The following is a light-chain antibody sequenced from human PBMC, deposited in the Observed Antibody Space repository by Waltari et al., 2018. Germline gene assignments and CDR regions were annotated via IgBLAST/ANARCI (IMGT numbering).Light chain of an antibody. Sequence: EIILTQSPATLSLSPGGRATLSCRASQSLNRKLAWYQQRPGQAPRLLIYDSSRRVTGIPDRFSGSGSGTEFILTISSLDPEDVGVYFCQQETAWSWTFGQGTKVEIQ. V-gene: IGKV3D-15*01. CDR1: QSLNRK. CDR3: QQETAWSWT. J-gene: IGKJ1*01. CDR2: DSS.